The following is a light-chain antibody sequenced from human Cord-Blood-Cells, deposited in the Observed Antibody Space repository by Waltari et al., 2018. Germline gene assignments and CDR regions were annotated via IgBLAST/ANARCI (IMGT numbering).Light chain of an antibody. CDR2: EGS. CDR1: SSDVWSYNL. CDR3: CSYAGSSTYWV. Sequence: QSALTQPASVSGSPGQSITISCTGTSSDVWSYNLVSWYQQHPGKAPKLMIYEGSKWPSGVSNRFSGSKSGNTASLTISGLQAEDEADYYCCSYAGSSTYWVFGGGTKLTVL. J-gene: IGLJ3*02. V-gene: IGLV2-23*01.